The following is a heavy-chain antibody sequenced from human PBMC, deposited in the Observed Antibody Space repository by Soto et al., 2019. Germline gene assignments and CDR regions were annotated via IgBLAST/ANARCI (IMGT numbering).Heavy chain of an antibody. Sequence: GSLRLSCAASGFTFSTYAMNWVRQAPGKGLEWVSGITSSGGSTYYADSVKGRFTISRDNSKNTLHLQMNSLRAEDTAVYYCAKPITLPASGSWGQGTLVTVSS. CDR3: AKPITLPASGS. CDR2: ITSSGGST. D-gene: IGHD1-20*01. V-gene: IGHV3-23*01. J-gene: IGHJ5*02. CDR1: GFTFSTYA.